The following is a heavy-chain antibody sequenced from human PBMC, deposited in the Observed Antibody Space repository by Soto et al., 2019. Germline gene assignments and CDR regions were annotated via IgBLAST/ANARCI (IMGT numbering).Heavy chain of an antibody. V-gene: IGHV1-2*02. CDR2: INPNSGGT. CDR1: GYTFTGYY. J-gene: IGHJ4*02. Sequence: ASVKVSCKASGYTFTGYYMHWVRQAPGQGLEWMGWINPNSGGTNYAQKFQGRVTMTRDTSISTAYMELSRLRSDDTAVYYCARDRQLVSQRQQLVPGYWGQGTLVTVSS. D-gene: IGHD6-13*01. CDR3: ARDRQLVSQRQQLVPGY.